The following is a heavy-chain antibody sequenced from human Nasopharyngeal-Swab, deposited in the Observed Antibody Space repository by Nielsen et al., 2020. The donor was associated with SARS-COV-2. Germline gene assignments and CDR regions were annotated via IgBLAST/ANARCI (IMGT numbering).Heavy chain of an antibody. CDR1: GFTFSGSA. D-gene: IGHD4-17*01. J-gene: IGHJ4*02. V-gene: IGHV3-73*01. Sequence: GESLKISCAASGFTFSGSAMHWVRQASGKGLEWVGRIRSKANSYATAYAASVKGRFTISRDDSKNTAYLQMNSLKTEDTAVYYCTRPLYGVIGDDYWGQGTLVTVSS. CDR3: TRPLYGVIGDDY. CDR2: IRSKANSYAT.